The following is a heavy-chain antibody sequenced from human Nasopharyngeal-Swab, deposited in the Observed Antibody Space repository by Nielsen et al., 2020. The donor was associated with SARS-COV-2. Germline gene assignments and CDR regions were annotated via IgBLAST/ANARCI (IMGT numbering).Heavy chain of an antibody. CDR1: GFTFSSYW. CDR3: ARVPAPVWSDAFDI. Sequence: GGSLRLSCAASGFTFSSYWMSWVRQAPGKGLEWVANIKQDGSEKYYVDSVKGRFTISRDNAKNSLYLQMNSLRAEDTAVYYCARVPAPVWSDAFDIWGQGTMVTVSS. D-gene: IGHD3-10*01. J-gene: IGHJ3*02. V-gene: IGHV3-7*03. CDR2: IKQDGSEK.